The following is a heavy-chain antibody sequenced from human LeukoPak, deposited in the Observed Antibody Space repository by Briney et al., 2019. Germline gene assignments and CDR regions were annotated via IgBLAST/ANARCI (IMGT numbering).Heavy chain of an antibody. J-gene: IGHJ6*02. CDR1: GYTFTGYY. D-gene: IGHD3-22*01. CDR2: INPNSGGT. V-gene: IGHV1-2*02. CDR3: ARECLYYYDSSGYRDYYYYYGMDV. Sequence: ASVKVSCKASGYTFTGYYMHWVRQAPGQGLEWMGWINPNSGGTNYAQKFQGRVTMTTDTSTSTAYMELRSLRSDDTAVYYCARECLYYYDSSGYRDYYYYYGMDVWGQGTTVTVSS.